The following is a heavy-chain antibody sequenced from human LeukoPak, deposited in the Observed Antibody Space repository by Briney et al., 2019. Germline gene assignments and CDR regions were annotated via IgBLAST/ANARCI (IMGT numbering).Heavy chain of an antibody. CDR2: INHSGSS. Sequence: SETLSLTCAVYGGSYSGYYWSWIRQPPRKGLEWIGEINHSGSSNYNPSLKSRVTISVDTSKNQFSLKLSSVTAADTAVYYCARAGDYCDYRGDWGQGTLVTVSS. D-gene: IGHD4-17*01. CDR3: ARAGDYCDYRGD. CDR1: GGSYSGYY. J-gene: IGHJ4*02. V-gene: IGHV4-34*01.